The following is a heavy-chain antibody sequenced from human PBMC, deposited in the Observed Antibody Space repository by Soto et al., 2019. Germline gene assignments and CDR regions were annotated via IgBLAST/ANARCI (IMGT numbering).Heavy chain of an antibody. J-gene: IGHJ4*02. D-gene: IGHD3-10*01. Sequence: SETLSLTSALHGANFSGYSRSWIRQSPGKGLEWIGQVFYGGSTNYNRSLKSRVTISIDTSTKQFSLKLTSVTAADTAVYYCARSFMVPVDYVDDWGQGTLVTVSS. CDR2: VFYGGST. CDR3: ARSFMVPVDYVDD. V-gene: IGHV4-59*01. CDR1: GANFSGYS.